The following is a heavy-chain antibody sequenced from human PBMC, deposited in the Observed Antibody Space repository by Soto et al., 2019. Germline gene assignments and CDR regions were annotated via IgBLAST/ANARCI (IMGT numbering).Heavy chain of an antibody. V-gene: IGHV2-5*02. CDR1: GFSLSTSGVG. J-gene: IGHJ4*02. D-gene: IGHD1-1*01. CDR3: AHRVGLQGNWNGGYFDF. CDR2: IYWDDDK. Sequence: QITLKESGPPRVRPTQTLTLTCTFSGFSLSTSGVGLGWIRQSPGKALERLALIYWDDDKRYSPSLKSRLTITKDTTKNQVVPTMTNMDPVDTATYYCAHRVGLQGNWNGGYFDFWGPGALVTVSS.